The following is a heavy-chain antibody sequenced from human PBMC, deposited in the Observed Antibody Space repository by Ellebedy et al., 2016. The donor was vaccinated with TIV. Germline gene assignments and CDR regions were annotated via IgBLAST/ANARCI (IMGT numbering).Heavy chain of an antibody. D-gene: IGHD3-10*01. CDR3: ARDWQTSGSGSYHIDS. CDR2: TKEDGSEK. Sequence: PGGSLRLSCAASGFPFSSFWMSWVRQAPGKGLEWVANTKEDGSEKYYVDSVRGRFTISRDNAKNSLYLQMNSLRAEDTAVYYCARDWQTSGSGSYHIDSWGQGTLVTVSS. CDR1: GFPFSSFW. V-gene: IGHV3-7*01. J-gene: IGHJ4*02.